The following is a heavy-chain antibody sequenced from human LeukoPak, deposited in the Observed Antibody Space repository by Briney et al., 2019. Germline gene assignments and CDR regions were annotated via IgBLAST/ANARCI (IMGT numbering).Heavy chain of an antibody. V-gene: IGHV3-11*01. Sequence: PGGALRLSCAASGFSFSDYYMSWIRQAPGKGREGVSYISSSGSTIYYADSLKGRFTISRDNAKNSLYLQMNSLRAEDTAVYYCARSTVQLERRLYDYWGQGTLVTVSS. CDR1: GFSFSDYY. D-gene: IGHD1-1*01. CDR2: ISSSGSTI. CDR3: ARSTVQLERRLYDY. J-gene: IGHJ4*02.